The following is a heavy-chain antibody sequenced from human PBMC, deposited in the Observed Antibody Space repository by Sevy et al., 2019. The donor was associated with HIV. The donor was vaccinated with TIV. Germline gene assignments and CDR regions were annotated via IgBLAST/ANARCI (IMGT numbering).Heavy chain of an antibody. CDR2: IYHSGST. Sequence: SETLSLTCAVSGYSISSGYYWGWIRQPPGKGLEWIGSIYHSGSTYYNPSLKSRVTISVDTSKNQFSLKLSSVTAADTAGYYCARVEYCSGGSCGPLYYYYGMDVWGQGTTVTVSS. D-gene: IGHD2-15*01. CDR3: ARVEYCSGGSCGPLYYYYGMDV. CDR1: GYSISSGYY. J-gene: IGHJ6*02. V-gene: IGHV4-38-2*01.